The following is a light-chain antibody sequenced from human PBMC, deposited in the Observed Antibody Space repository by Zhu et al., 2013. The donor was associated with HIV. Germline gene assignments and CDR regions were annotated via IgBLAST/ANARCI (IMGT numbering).Light chain of an antibody. CDR1: SSDVGSYNL. Sequence: QSALTQPASVSGSPGQSITISCTGTSSDVGSYNLVSWYQQHPGKAPKLMIYEGSKRPSGVSNRFSGSKSGNTASLTISGLQSEDEADYYCSSYTSRTISVVFGGGTRLTVL. CDR2: EGS. V-gene: IGLV2-14*02. CDR3: SSYTSRTISVV. J-gene: IGLJ2*01.